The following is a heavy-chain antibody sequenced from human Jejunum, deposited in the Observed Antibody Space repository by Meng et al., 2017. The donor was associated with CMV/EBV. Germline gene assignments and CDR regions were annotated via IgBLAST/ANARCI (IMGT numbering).Heavy chain of an antibody. J-gene: IGHJ4*02. CDR2: ISGSGTIA. D-gene: IGHD4-17*01. Sequence: LSCAASGFTFSDYYMTWIRQIPGKGLGWLSYISGSGTIAVYADSVKDRFTTYRDNAKSLVYLQLDSLRAEDTALYYCTRDSPVRFDFWGQGTLVTSPQ. CDR1: GFTFSDYY. V-gene: IGHV3-11*01. CDR3: TRDSPVRFDF.